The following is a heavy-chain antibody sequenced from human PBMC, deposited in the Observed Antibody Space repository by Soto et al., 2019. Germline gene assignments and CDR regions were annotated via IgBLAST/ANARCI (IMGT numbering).Heavy chain of an antibody. CDR1: GRSMSGYY. CDR2: IYTSGTT. Sequence: PSETLSLTCTVSGRSMSGYYWSWIRQPAGERLEWIGRIYTSGTTDFNPSLKGRVTISLDTSKNQFSLKLTSVTAADTAIYYCARVKLAGRGSFHYWGQGTLVTVSS. J-gene: IGHJ4*02. D-gene: IGHD3-3*02. CDR3: ARVKLAGRGSFHY. V-gene: IGHV4-4*07.